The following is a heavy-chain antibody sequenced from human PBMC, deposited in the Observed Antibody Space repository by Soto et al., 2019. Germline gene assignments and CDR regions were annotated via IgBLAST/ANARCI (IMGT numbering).Heavy chain of an antibody. CDR1: GGSFNRHT. CDR3: ERGWGYDSTDYYYAY. CDR2: IIPIFGTA. Sequence: QVQLVQSGAEVRKPGSSVRVSCKASGGSFNRHTISWVRQAPGQGLEWMGGIIPIFGTANHAQKFQGRVTIIADESTSTVYMELSSLRSDDTAIYYCERGWGYDSTDYYYAYWGQGTLVIVST. J-gene: IGHJ4*02. V-gene: IGHV1-69*01. D-gene: IGHD3-22*01.